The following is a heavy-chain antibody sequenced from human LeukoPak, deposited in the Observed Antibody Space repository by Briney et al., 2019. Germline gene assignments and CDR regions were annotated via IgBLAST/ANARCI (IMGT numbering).Heavy chain of an antibody. V-gene: IGHV1-69*06. CDR1: GGTFSSYA. CDR3: ARGGYSAGSWYLFHYFDY. J-gene: IGHJ4*02. D-gene: IGHD6-13*01. Sequence: SVKVSCKASGGTFSSYAISWVRQAPGQGLEWMGGIIPIFGTANYAQKFQGRVTITADKSTSTAYMELSSLRSEDTAVYYCARGGYSAGSWYLFHYFDYWGQGTLITVSS. CDR2: IIPIFGTA.